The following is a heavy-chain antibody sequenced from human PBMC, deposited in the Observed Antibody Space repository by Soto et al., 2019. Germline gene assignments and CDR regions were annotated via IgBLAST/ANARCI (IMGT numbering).Heavy chain of an antibody. CDR2: ISGSGSGT. Sequence: EVQLLESGGGLVQPGGSLRLSCAASGFTFSSYVMSWVRQAPGKGLEWVSAISGSGSGTYYADSVKGRFTISSDNSKNTLYVQMNSLRAEDTAVYYCVKGRSGYDFDYWGQGTLVTVSS. CDR1: GFTFSSYV. D-gene: IGHD5-12*01. CDR3: VKGRSGYDFDY. V-gene: IGHV3-23*01. J-gene: IGHJ4*02.